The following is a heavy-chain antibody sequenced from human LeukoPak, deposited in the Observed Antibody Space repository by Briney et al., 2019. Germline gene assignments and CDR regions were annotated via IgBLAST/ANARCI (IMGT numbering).Heavy chain of an antibody. CDR1: GGSISSYY. V-gene: IGHV4-4*07. CDR3: ARIRDSSGWDYYFDY. Sequence: SETLSLTCTVSGGSISSYYWSWIRQPAGKGLEWIGRIYTSGSTNYNPSLKSRVTMSVDTSKNQFSLKLSSVTAADTAVYYCARIRDSSGWDYYFDYWGQGTLVTVSS. D-gene: IGHD6-19*01. J-gene: IGHJ4*02. CDR2: IYTSGST.